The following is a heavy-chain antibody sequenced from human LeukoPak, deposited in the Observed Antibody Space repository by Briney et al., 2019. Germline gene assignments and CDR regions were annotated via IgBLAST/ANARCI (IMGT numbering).Heavy chain of an antibody. CDR3: ARAHIKGFDYYYYMDV. J-gene: IGHJ6*03. V-gene: IGHV3-7*01. D-gene: IGHD2-21*01. CDR2: IKQDGSEK. CDR1: GFTFSSYW. Sequence: GGSLRLSCVASGFTFSSYWMSWVRQAPGKGLEWVASIKQDGSEKYYVDSVKGRFTISRDNAKNSLYLQMNSLRAEDTAVYYCARAHIKGFDYYYYMDVWGKGTTVTVSS.